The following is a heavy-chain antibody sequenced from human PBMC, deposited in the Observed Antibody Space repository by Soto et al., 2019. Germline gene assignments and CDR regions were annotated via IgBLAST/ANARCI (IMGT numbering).Heavy chain of an antibody. J-gene: IGHJ4*02. Sequence: SETLSLTCTVSGTSISSYYWSWIRQPPGKGLEWIANIHYSGTTNYNPSLASRVTLSVDTSKNQFSLKMTSVTAADRAMYFCTRYNSCATDYWGRGTLVTVSS. CDR2: IHYSGTT. CDR3: TRYNSCATDY. D-gene: IGHD1-1*01. CDR1: GTSISSYY. V-gene: IGHV4-59*12.